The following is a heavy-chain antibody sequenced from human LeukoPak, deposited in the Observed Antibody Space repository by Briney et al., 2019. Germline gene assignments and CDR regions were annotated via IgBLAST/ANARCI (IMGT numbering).Heavy chain of an antibody. CDR1: GFTYSNYG. CDR2: ISGSGVTT. J-gene: IGHJ6*03. V-gene: IGHV3-23*01. D-gene: IGHD3-10*01. CDR3: ARHGSITMVRGRLRYYYMDV. Sequence: GSLRLSCAASGFTYSNYGMSWVRQAPGKGLEWVSAISGSGVTTYYADSVKGRFTISRDNSKHTLYLQMNSLRAEDTAVYYCARHGSITMVRGRLRYYYMDVWGKGTTVTISS.